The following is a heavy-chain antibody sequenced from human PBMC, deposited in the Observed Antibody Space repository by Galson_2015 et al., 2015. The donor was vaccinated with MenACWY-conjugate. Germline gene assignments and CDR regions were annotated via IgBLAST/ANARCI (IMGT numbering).Heavy chain of an antibody. CDR3: VRAEGWLRSAFDI. V-gene: IGHV3-30*01. CDR1: GFSFRSYT. Sequence: SLRLSCAASGFSFRSYTLYWVRQDPGKGLEWVAVVSYDGSIKYYADSVKGRFTISRDNSNNTVSLQMNSLRPEDTAVYYCVRAEGWLRSAFDIWGQGTMVTVSS. D-gene: IGHD5-24*01. CDR2: VSYDGSIK. J-gene: IGHJ3*02.